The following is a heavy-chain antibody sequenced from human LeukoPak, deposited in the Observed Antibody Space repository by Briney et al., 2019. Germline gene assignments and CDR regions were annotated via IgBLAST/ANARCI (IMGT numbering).Heavy chain of an antibody. Sequence: ASVKVSCKASGYTFTNYYMHWVRQAPGQGLEWMGMINPYGDDTDYAQKFQGRVTMTRDTSTRTVYMELSSLRSGDTAVYYCARYASGWPLYYFDYWGQGTLVTVSS. J-gene: IGHJ4*02. CDR1: GYTFTNYY. D-gene: IGHD6-19*01. CDR2: INPYGDDT. V-gene: IGHV1-46*01. CDR3: ARYASGWPLYYFDY.